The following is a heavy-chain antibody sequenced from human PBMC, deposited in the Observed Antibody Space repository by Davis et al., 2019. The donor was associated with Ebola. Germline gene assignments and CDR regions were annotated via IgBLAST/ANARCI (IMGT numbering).Heavy chain of an antibody. CDR3: ASSSYDFWRGYYRY. V-gene: IGHV4-34*01. J-gene: IGHJ4*02. CDR1: GGSFSGYY. Sequence: SETLSLTCAVYGGSFSGYYWSWIRQPPGKGLEWIGEINHSGSTNYNPSLKSRVTISVDTSKNQFSLKLSSVTAADTAVYYCASSSYDFWRGYYRYWGQGTLVTVSS. D-gene: IGHD3-3*01. CDR2: INHSGST.